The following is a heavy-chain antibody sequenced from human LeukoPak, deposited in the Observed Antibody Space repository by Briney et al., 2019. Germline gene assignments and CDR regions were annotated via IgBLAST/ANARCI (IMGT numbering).Heavy chain of an antibody. CDR1: GYTFTSYY. J-gene: IGHJ4*02. D-gene: IGHD1-26*01. CDR3: ARNRYSGSLGY. Sequence: ASVKVSRKASGYTFTSYYMHWVRQAPGQGLEWMGWISAYNGNTNYAQKLQGRVTMTTDTSTSTAYMELRSLRSDDTAVYYCARNRYSGSLGYWGQGTLVTVSS. CDR2: ISAYNGNT. V-gene: IGHV1-18*04.